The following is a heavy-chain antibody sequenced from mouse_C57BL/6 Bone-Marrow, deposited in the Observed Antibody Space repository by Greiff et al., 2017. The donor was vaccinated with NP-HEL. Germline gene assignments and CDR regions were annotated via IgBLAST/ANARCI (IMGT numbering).Heavy chain of an antibody. CDR3: AREPYCYGSSYYFDY. V-gene: IGHV1-59*01. J-gene: IGHJ2*01. D-gene: IGHD1-1*01. Sequence: QVQLQQPGAELVRPGTSVKLSCKASGYTFTSYWMHWVKQRPGQGLEWIGVIDPSDSYTTYNQKFKGKATLTVDTSSSTAYMQLSSLTSEDSAVYYIAREPYCYGSSYYFDYWGQGTTLTVSS. CDR2: IDPSDSYT. CDR1: GYTFTSYW.